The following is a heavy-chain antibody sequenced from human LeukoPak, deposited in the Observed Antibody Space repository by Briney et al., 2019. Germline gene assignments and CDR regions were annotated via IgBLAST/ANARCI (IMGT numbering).Heavy chain of an antibody. D-gene: IGHD3-10*01. Sequence: SETLSLTCTVSGGSISSSSYYWGWIRQPPGKGLEWIGSIYYSGSTYYNPPLKSRLTISVDTSKNQFSLKLRSVTAADTAVYYCARDSPYYYGSGSATYYMDVWGKGTTVTVSS. V-gene: IGHV4-39*02. CDR1: GGSISSSSYY. J-gene: IGHJ6*03. CDR2: IYYSGST. CDR3: ARDSPYYYGSGSATYYMDV.